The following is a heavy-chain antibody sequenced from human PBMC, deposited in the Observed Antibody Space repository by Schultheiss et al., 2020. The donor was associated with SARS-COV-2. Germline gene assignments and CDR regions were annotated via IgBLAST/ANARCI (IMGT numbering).Heavy chain of an antibody. J-gene: IGHJ6*02. CDR2: IYTSGST. Sequence: SETLSLTCTVSGGSISSYYWSWIRQPAGKGLEWIGRIYTSGSTNYNPSLKSRVTMSRDTSEKQFSLKLSSVTAADTAVYYCARDNAFYGVDVWGQGTTVTVSS. CDR1: GGSISSYY. V-gene: IGHV4-4*07. CDR3: ARDNAFYGVDV.